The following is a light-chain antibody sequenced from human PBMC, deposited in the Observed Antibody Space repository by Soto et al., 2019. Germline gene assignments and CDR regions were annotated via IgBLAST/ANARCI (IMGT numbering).Light chain of an antibody. V-gene: IGLV2-11*01. CDR2: DVS. Sequence: QSALTQPRSVSGSPGQSVTISCTGTSSDVGDYNYVSWYQQHPGKAPKLMIYDVSKRPSGVPDRFSGSKSGNTASLTISGLQDEDEADYYCCSYAGRYTYVFATGTKLTVL. CDR3: CSYAGRYTYV. CDR1: SSDVGDYNY. J-gene: IGLJ1*01.